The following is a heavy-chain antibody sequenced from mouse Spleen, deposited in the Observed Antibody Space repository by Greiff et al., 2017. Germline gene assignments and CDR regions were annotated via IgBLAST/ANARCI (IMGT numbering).Heavy chain of an antibody. CDR3: ARNYYYGSSPLGYFDV. Sequence: QVQLKESGPGLVQPSQSLSITCTVSGFSLTSYGVHWVRQSPGKGLEWLGVIWSGGSTDYNAAFISRLSISKDNSKSQVFFKMNSLQADDTAIYYCARNYYYGSSPLGYFDVWGAGTTVTVSS. V-gene: IGHV2-2*01. J-gene: IGHJ1*01. D-gene: IGHD1-1*01. CDR2: IWSGGST. CDR1: GFSLTSYG.